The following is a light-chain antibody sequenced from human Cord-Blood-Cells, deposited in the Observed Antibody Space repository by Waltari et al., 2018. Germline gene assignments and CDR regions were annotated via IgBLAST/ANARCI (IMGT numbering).Light chain of an antibody. V-gene: IGKV3-15*01. CDR2: GAS. CDR1: QSVSSN. Sequence: EIVMTQSPATLSVSPGERATIPCRASQSVSSNLAWYQQKPGQAPRLLIYGASTRATGIPARFSGSGSGTEFTLTISSLQSDDFAVDYCQQYSNWPPWTFGQGTKVEIK. CDR3: QQYSNWPPWT. J-gene: IGKJ1*01.